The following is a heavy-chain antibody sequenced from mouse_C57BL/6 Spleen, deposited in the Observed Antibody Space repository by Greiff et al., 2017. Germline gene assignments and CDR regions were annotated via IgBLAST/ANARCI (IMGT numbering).Heavy chain of an antibody. CDR1: GFTFSSYA. Sequence: EVKLVESGGGLVKPGGSLKLSCAASGFTFSSYAMSWVRQTPEKRLEWVATISDGGSYTYYPDNVKGRFTISRDNAKNNLYLQMGHLKSEDTAMYYCARDQGAMDYWSQGTSVTVSS. D-gene: IGHD3-2*02. V-gene: IGHV5-4*01. J-gene: IGHJ4*01. CDR2: ISDGGSYT. CDR3: ARDQGAMDY.